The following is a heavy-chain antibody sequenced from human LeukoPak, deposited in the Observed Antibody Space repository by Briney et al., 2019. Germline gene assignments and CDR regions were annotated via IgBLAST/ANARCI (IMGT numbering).Heavy chain of an antibody. CDR3: ARGPFRGTGDGALDI. V-gene: IGHV4-59*02. CDR1: GGSVSSYY. J-gene: IGHJ3*02. CDR2: TYYSGST. D-gene: IGHD1-26*01. Sequence: PSGTLSLTCTVSGGSVSSYYWSWIRQPPGRGLEWMGYTYYSGSTHYNPSLTSRVTISVDTSKNQFSLRLSSVTAADTAIYYCARGPFRGTGDGALDIWGQGTMVTVS.